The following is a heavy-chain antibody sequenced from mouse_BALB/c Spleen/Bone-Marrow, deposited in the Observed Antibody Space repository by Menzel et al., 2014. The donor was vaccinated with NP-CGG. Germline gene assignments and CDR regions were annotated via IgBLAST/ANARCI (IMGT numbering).Heavy chain of an antibody. CDR3: ARRWDYRYWFAY. Sequence: EVKLMESGPELVKPGASVKISCKASGYTFTDYNMHWVKQSHGKSLEWIGYIDPYSGDTGYNQKFKSKATLTVDNSSSTAYMELRSLTSEDSAVYYCARRWDYRYWFAYWGQGTLVTVSA. D-gene: IGHD2-14*01. CDR2: IDPYSGDT. CDR1: GYTFTDYN. J-gene: IGHJ3*01. V-gene: IGHV1S29*02.